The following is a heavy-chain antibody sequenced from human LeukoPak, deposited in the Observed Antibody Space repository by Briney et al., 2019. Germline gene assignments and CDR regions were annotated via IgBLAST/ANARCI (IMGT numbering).Heavy chain of an antibody. Sequence: GGSLRLSCAASGFTFSSYGMHWVRQAPGKGLEWVAVISYDGSNKYYADSVKGRFTISRDNAKNSLYLQMNSLRAEDMALYYCAKEKGFTGAFDIWGQGTMVTVSS. CDR3: AKEKGFTGAFDI. J-gene: IGHJ3*02. CDR2: ISYDGSNK. CDR1: GFTFSSYG. V-gene: IGHV3-30*18.